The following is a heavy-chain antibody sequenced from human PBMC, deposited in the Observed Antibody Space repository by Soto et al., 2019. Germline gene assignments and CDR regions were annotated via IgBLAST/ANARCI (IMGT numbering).Heavy chain of an antibody. V-gene: IGHV3-23*01. D-gene: IGHD6-6*01. CDR3: AKDFVVAARRGRYGMDV. CDR1: GFTFSSYA. CDR2: ISGSGGST. J-gene: IGHJ6*02. Sequence: PGGSLRLSCAASGFTFSSYAMSWVRQAPGKGLEWVSAISGSGGSTYYADSVKGRFTISRDNSKNTLYLQMNSLRAEDTAVYYCAKDFVVAARRGRYGMDVWGQGTTVTVSS.